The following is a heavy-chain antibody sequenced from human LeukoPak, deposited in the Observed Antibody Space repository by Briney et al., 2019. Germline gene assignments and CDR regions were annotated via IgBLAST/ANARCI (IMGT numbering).Heavy chain of an antibody. V-gene: IGHV1-69*13. Sequence: GASVKVSCKASGGTFSNYAISWVRQAPGQGLEWMGGIIPIFGSANYAQKFQGRVTITADESTSTAYMELSSLRSEDTAVYYCARGYGGNEIDYWGQGTLVTVSS. D-gene: IGHD4-23*01. CDR3: ARGYGGNEIDY. CDR2: IIPIFGSA. J-gene: IGHJ4*02. CDR1: GGTFSNYA.